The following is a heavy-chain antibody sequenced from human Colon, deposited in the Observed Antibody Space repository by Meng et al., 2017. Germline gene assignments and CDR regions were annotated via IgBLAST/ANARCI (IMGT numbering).Heavy chain of an antibody. CDR3: GRDQGRELINH. Sequence: QVRLQVSGPGLVKLSGTLSLTCTVSGDSISSDIWWSWVRQPPGKGLEWIGEVYHRGDTNYNPSLKSRVDISVDKSKNQFYLSLFSVTAADTAVYYCGRDQGRELINHWGQGTLVTVSS. CDR2: VYHRGDT. D-gene: IGHD1-7*01. CDR1: GDSISSDIW. V-gene: IGHV4-4*02. J-gene: IGHJ4*02.